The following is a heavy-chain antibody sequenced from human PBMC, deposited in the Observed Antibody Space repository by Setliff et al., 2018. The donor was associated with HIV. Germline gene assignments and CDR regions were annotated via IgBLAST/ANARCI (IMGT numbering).Heavy chain of an antibody. CDR3: VRGTLDF. J-gene: IGHJ4*02. CDR2: ITWNSGSI. CDR1: GFTFSAHG. Sequence: GGSLRLSCAASGFTFSAHGMHWVRQAPGKGLVWVSRITWNSGSIAYADSVKGRFTASRDNGKNSLFLQMNSLRAEDTAVYYCVRGTLDFWGQGNLVTVSS. V-gene: IGHV3-20*04.